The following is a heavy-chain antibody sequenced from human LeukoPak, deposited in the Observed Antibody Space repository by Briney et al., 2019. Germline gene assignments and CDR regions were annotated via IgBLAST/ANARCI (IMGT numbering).Heavy chain of an antibody. D-gene: IGHD2-2*02. CDR1: GYSISTGYY. CDR3: ARLPHCSTTSCYTGYYFDH. V-gene: IGHV4-38-2*02. J-gene: IGHJ4*02. Sequence: SETLSLTCTVSGYSISTGYYWGWIRPPPGKGLEWIGSSYHSGSIDYNPSLKSRVTISIDTSKNQLSLKLSSVTAADTAVYYCARLPHCSTTSCYTGYYFDHWGQGTLVTVSS. CDR2: SYHSGSI.